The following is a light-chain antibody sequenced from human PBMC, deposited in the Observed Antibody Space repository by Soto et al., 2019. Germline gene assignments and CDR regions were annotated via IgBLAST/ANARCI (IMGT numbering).Light chain of an antibody. CDR1: QSVGGS. J-gene: IGKJ1*01. Sequence: PGERATVSCRASQSVGGSSLAWYQQRPGQAPRLLIYDASSRATGIPARFSGSGSGTEFTLTISSLQSEDFAVYYCQQYSIWRTFGQGTKVDIK. CDR2: DAS. CDR3: QQYSIWRT. V-gene: IGKV3D-15*01.